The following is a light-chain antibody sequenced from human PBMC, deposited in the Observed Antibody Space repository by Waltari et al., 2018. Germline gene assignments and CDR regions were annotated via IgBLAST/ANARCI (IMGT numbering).Light chain of an antibody. CDR3: QQYNSYSPIT. V-gene: IGKV1-5*03. Sequence: DIQMTQSPSTLSASVGDRVTITCRAIQSISSWLAWYQQKPGKAPKLRIYKASSLERGVPSRVSGSGSGTEFTLTISSLQPDDFATYYCQQYNSYSPITFGQGTRLEIK. J-gene: IGKJ5*01. CDR1: QSISSW. CDR2: KAS.